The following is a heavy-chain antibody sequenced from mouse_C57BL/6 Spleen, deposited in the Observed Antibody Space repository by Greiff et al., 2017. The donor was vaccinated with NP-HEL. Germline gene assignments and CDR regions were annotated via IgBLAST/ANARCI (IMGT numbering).Heavy chain of an antibody. CDR2: IDPSDSET. D-gene: IGHD2-4*01. Sequence: QVQLKQPGAELVRPGSSVKLSCKASGYTFTSYWMHWVKQRPIQGLEWIGNIDPSDSETHYNQKFKDKATLTVDKSSSTAYMQLSSLTSEDSAVYDCVYDYDRAFAYWGQGTLVTVSA. J-gene: IGHJ3*01. CDR3: VYDYDRAFAY. V-gene: IGHV1-52*01. CDR1: GYTFTSYW.